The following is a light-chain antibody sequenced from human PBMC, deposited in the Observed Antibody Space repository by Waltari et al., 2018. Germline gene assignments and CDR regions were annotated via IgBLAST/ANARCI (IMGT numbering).Light chain of an antibody. CDR1: SNDVGLYNL. CDR3: SSYTTHTPVV. V-gene: IGLV2-23*02. Sequence: QSALTQPASVSGSPGQSITISCTGTSNDVGLYNLVPRYQHHPGKVPTLIIYEVNIPPPGCSNRFSGSKSGNTASLTVSGLLAEDEADYFCSSYTTHTPVVFGGGTKLTVL. J-gene: IGLJ3*02. CDR2: EVN.